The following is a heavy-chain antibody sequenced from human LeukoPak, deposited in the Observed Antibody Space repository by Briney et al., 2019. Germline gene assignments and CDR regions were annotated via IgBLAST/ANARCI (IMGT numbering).Heavy chain of an antibody. CDR3: TTDLVQRY. Sequence: PGGSLRLSCAASGFTFSSYSMNWVRQAPGKGLEWVSYISGSSSTIYYADSVKGRFTISRDNAKNSLYLQMSSLRAEDTAMYYCTTDLVQRYWGQGTLVTVSS. CDR1: GFTFSSYS. CDR2: ISGSSSTI. J-gene: IGHJ4*02. V-gene: IGHV3-48*04.